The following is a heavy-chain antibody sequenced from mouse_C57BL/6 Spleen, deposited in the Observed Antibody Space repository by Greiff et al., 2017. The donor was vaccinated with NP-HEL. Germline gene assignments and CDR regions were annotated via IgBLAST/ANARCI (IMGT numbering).Heavy chain of an antibody. CDR1: GYAFSSYW. J-gene: IGHJ4*01. CDR3: ARSGGNSSMDY. CDR2: IYPGDGDT. D-gene: IGHD2-1*01. V-gene: IGHV1-80*01. Sequence: VQLQQSGAELVKPGASVKISCKASGYAFSSYWMNWVKQRPGKGLEWIGQIYPGDGDTNYNGKFKGKATLTADNSSSTAYMQLSSLTSEDSAVYFCARSGGNSSMDYWGQGTSVTVSS.